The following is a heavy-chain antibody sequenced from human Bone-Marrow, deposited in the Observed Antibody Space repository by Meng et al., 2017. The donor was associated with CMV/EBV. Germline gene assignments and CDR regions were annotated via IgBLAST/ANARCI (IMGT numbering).Heavy chain of an antibody. J-gene: IGHJ4*02. CDR1: GFTVTSSY. V-gene: IGHV3-48*03. Sequence: GESLKISCAVSGFTVTSSYMTWVRQAPGKGLEWVSYISSSGSTIYYADSVKGRFTISRDNAKNSLYLQMNSLRAEDTAVYYCVRSDYGGKGVYFDYWGQGTLVTVSS. D-gene: IGHD4-23*01. CDR2: ISSSGSTI. CDR3: VRSDYGGKGVYFDY.